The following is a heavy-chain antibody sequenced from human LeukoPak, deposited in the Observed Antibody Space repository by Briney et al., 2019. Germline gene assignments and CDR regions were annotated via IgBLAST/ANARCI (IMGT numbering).Heavy chain of an antibody. CDR2: IFPDDSDT. J-gene: IGHJ3*01. CDR3: ARPQTGAGDAFDL. V-gene: IGHV5-51*01. D-gene: IGHD3-10*01. Sequence: GESLKISCEASGYLFTNYWIAWVRPMPGKGLECIGIIFPDDSDTRYSPPFQGQVTISVDKSISTTFLQWNILKASDTAIYFCARPQTGAGDAFDLWGQGTLVTVSS. CDR1: GYLFTNYW.